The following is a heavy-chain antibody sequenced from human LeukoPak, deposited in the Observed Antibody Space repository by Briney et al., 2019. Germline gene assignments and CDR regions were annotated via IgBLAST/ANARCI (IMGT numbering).Heavy chain of an antibody. Sequence: GGSLRLSCAASGFTVSSNYMSWVRQAPGKGLEWVSVIYSGGSTYYADSVKGRFTISRDNSKNTLYLQMNSLRAEDTAVYYCARVVIWNYYYYYGMDVWGQGTTVTVSS. CDR3: ARVVIWNYYYYYGMDV. CDR1: GFTVSSNY. J-gene: IGHJ6*02. D-gene: IGHD3-16*02. CDR2: IYSGGST. V-gene: IGHV3-66*01.